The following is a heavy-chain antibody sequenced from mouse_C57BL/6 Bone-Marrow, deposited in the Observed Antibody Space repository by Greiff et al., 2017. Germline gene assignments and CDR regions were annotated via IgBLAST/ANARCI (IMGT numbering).Heavy chain of an antibody. Sequence: VKLLESGAELARPGASVKLSCKASGYTFTSYGISWVKQRTGQGLEWIGEIYPSSGNTYYNEKFKGKATLTADKSSSTAYMELRSLTSEDSAVYFCARTLSAWCAYWGQGTLVTVSA. V-gene: IGHV1-81*01. CDR2: IYPSSGNT. J-gene: IGHJ3*01. D-gene: IGHD1-1*02. CDR1: GYTFTSYG. CDR3: ARTLSAWCAY.